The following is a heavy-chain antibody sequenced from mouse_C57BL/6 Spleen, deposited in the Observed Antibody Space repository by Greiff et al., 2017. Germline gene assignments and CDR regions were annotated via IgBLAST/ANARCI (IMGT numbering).Heavy chain of an antibody. CDR1: GFTFTDYY. CDR3: ARYPHYYGSDYYAMDY. J-gene: IGHJ4*01. V-gene: IGHV7-3*01. Sequence: DVKLVESGGGLVQPGGSLSLSCAASGFTFTDYYMSWVRQPPGKALEWLGFIRNKANGYTTEYSASVKGRFTISRDNSQSILYLQMNALRAEDSATYYCARYPHYYGSDYYAMDYWGQGTSVTVSS. D-gene: IGHD1-1*01. CDR2: IRNKANGYTT.